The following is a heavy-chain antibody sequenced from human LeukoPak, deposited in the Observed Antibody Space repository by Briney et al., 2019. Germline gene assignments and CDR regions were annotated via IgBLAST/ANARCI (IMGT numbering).Heavy chain of an antibody. CDR2: INHSGST. D-gene: IGHD3-10*01. V-gene: IGHV4-34*01. Sequence: SETLSLTCAVYGGSFSGYYWSWIRQPPGKGLEWIGEINHSGSTNYNPSLKSRVTISVDTSMNQFSLKLSSVTAADTAVYYCARPYGSGSYYFDYWGQGTLVTVSS. CDR3: ARPYGSGSYYFDY. CDR1: GGSFSGYY. J-gene: IGHJ4*02.